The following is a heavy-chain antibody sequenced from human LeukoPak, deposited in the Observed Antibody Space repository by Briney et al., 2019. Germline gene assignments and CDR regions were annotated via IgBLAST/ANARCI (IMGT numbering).Heavy chain of an antibody. J-gene: IGHJ4*02. V-gene: IGHV4-59*01. CDR3: ARSIAVAGPVFDY. Sequence: SETLSLTCTVSRGSTSSYYWTWIRQPPGKGLEWIGYISYSGSTNYNPSLKSRVIISIDTSENQLSLKLRSVTAADTAVYYCARSIAVAGPVFDYWGQGTLVTVSS. CDR1: RGSTSSYY. CDR2: ISYSGST. D-gene: IGHD6-13*01.